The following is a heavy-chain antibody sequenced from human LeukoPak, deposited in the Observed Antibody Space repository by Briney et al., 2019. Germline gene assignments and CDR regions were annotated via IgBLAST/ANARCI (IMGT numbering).Heavy chain of an antibody. V-gene: IGHV4-34*01. Sequence: SETLSLTCAVYGVSFSGYYWSWIRQPPGKGLEWIGEINHSGSTNYNPSLKSRVTISVDTSKNQFSLKLSSVTAADTAVYYCARQKYSSSWYTFDYWGQGTLVTVSS. J-gene: IGHJ4*02. CDR1: GVSFSGYY. D-gene: IGHD6-13*01. CDR2: INHSGST. CDR3: ARQKYSSSWYTFDY.